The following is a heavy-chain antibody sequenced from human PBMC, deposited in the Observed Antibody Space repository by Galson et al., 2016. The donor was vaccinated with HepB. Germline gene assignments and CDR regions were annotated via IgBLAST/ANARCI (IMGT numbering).Heavy chain of an antibody. CDR1: GYTFTAYF. D-gene: IGHD3-3*01. Sequence: SVKVSCKASGYTFTAYFIYWVRQAPGQGLEWRGFINPNVGSTTFAQKFQDRVTMTRDTSTSTVFMELSSLRSEDTAVYFCARGDLNYYYALDVWGQGTTVTVSS. CDR2: INPNVGST. CDR3: ARGDLNYYYALDV. V-gene: IGHV1-46*01. J-gene: IGHJ6*02.